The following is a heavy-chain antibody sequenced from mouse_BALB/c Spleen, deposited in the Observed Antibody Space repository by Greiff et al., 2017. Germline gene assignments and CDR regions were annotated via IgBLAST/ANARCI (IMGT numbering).Heavy chain of an antibody. CDR3: ARDPALLLGYFDY. CDR2: ISYDGSN. Sequence: DVQLQESGPGLVKPSQSLSLTCSVTGYSITSGYYWNWIRQFPGNKLEWMGYISYDGSNNYNPSLKNRISITRDTSKNQFFLKLNSVTTEDTATYYCARDPALLLGYFDYWGQGTTLTVSS. D-gene: IGHD1-1*01. V-gene: IGHV3-6*02. CDR1: GYSITSGYY. J-gene: IGHJ2*01.